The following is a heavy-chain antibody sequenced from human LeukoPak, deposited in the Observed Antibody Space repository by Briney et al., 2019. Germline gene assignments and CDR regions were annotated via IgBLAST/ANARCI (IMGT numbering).Heavy chain of an antibody. D-gene: IGHD3-22*01. V-gene: IGHV3-23*01. Sequence: GGSVTLFCTPSGFTYSSYAMIWVRRAPGRGLEWVSCTSGSGGSTSYADAAKGRFTISRDNSKNTLYLQMNSLRAEDTAIYYCAKYYYDSSVYYLVYFDYWGQGTLVTVSS. CDR2: TSGSGGST. CDR3: AKYYYDSSVYYLVYFDY. CDR1: GFTYSSYA. J-gene: IGHJ4*02.